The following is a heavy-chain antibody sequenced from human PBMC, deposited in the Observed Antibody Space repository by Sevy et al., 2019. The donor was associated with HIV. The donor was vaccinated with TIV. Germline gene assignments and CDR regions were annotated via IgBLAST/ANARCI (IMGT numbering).Heavy chain of an antibody. CDR2: ISGSGGST. D-gene: IGHD2-2*01. V-gene: IGHV3-23*01. CDR1: GFTFSSYA. Sequence: GGSLRLSCAASGFTFSSYAMSWVRQAPGKGLEWVSAISGSGGSTYYADSVKGRFTISRDNSKNTLYLQMNSLRAEDTVVYYCAKGYCSSTSCYYQPDFDYWGQGTLVTVSS. J-gene: IGHJ4*02. CDR3: AKGYCSSTSCYYQPDFDY.